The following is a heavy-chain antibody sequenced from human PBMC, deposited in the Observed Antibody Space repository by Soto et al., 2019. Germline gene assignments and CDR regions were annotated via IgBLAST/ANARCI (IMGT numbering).Heavy chain of an antibody. J-gene: IGHJ4*02. CDR2: IYSGGST. V-gene: IGHV3-53*01. CDR1: GFTVSSNY. Sequence: GGSLRLSCAASGFTVSSNYMSWVRQAPGKGLAWVSVIYSGGSTHYADSVKGRFTISRDNSKNTLYLQMNSLRAEDTAVYYCARAVIEGYYDSSPYYFDYWGQGTLVTVSS. D-gene: IGHD3-22*01. CDR3: ARAVIEGYYDSSPYYFDY.